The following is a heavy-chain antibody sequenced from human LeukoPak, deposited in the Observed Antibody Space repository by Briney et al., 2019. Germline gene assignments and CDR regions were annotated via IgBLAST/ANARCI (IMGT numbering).Heavy chain of an antibody. Sequence: GGSLRLSCAASGFTFSSYAMSWVRQAPGKGLEWVSAISGSGGSTYYADSVKGRFTISRDNAKNSLYLQMNSLRAEDTAVYYCAALLGGPHPGYWGQGTLVTVSS. V-gene: IGHV3-23*01. CDR3: AALLGGPHPGY. J-gene: IGHJ4*02. CDR2: ISGSGGST. CDR1: GFTFSSYA. D-gene: IGHD7-27*01.